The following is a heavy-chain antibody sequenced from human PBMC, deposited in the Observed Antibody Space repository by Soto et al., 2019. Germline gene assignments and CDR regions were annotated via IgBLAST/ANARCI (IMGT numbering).Heavy chain of an antibody. CDR1: GFSLSTRDVG. D-gene: IGHD2-2*01. Sequence: QITLNESGPTLVKPTQPLTLTCTFSGFSLSTRDVGVGWIRQPPGEALEWLGVVYWDDSKTYSPSLESRLTIATDTSKNQVVLRMTKMAPVDTAPYYCAACRGGVASLWGQGTLVTVSS. CDR2: VYWDDSK. CDR3: AACRGGVASL. V-gene: IGHV2-5*02. J-gene: IGHJ4*02.